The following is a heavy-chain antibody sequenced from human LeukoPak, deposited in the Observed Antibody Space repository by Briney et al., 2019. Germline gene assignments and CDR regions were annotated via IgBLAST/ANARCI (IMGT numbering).Heavy chain of an antibody. CDR2: IKRTSDGGTT. Sequence: GGSLRLSCAASGFTFSNAWMSWVRQAPGEGLEWVGRIKRTSDGGTTDYAAPVRGRFTISRDDSKNMVYLQMNSLTTEDTAVYYCATDLLDDWGQGTLVTVSS. J-gene: IGHJ4*02. CDR1: GFTFSNAW. V-gene: IGHV3-15*01. CDR3: ATDLLDD.